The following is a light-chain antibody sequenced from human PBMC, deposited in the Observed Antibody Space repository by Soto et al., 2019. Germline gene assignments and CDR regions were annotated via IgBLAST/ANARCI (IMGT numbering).Light chain of an antibody. CDR1: SSDVGSYSL. V-gene: IGLV2-23*01. Sequence: QSALTQPASVSGSPGQSITIFCTGTSSDVGSYSLVSWYQQHPGKAPKVMIYEGTKRPSGISDRFSGSKFDNTASLTISGLQAEDEADYYCCSYVDSSTLVFGGGTKVTVL. CDR3: CSYVDSSTLV. J-gene: IGLJ2*01. CDR2: EGT.